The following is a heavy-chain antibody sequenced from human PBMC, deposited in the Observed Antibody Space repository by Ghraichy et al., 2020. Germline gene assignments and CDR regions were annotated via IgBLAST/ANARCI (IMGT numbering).Heavy chain of an antibody. V-gene: IGHV3-23*01. CDR2: ISGSGGST. CDR1: GFTFSSYA. Sequence: GGSLRLSCAASGFTFSSYAMSWVRQAPGKGLEWVSSISGSGGSTYYADSVKGRFTVSRDNSKNTLYLQMNSLRAEDTAIYYCAKASGTYPKYYYYMDVWGKGTTVTVSS. CDR3: AKASGTYPKYYYYMDV. D-gene: IGHD1-26*01. J-gene: IGHJ6*03.